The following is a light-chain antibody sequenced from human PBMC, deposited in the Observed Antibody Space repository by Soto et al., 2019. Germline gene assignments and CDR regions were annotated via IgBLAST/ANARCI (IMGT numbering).Light chain of an antibody. J-gene: IGKJ2*01. CDR2: DAS. Sequence: EIVLTQSPATLSLSPGERATLSCRASQSVSSYLAWYQQKPGQATRLLIYDASNRATGIPARFSGSGSGTDFTLTISSLEPEDFAVYYCQQRRNWPMYTFGQGTKLEIK. CDR3: QQRRNWPMYT. V-gene: IGKV3-11*01. CDR1: QSVSSY.